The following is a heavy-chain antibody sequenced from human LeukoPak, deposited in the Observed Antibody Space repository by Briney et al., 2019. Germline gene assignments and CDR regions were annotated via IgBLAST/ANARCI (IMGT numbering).Heavy chain of an antibody. CDR3: ARPDWGSGSYIN. D-gene: IGHD3-10*01. CDR2: IYTSGST. CDR1: GCSISSYY. J-gene: IGHJ4*02. Sequence: AETLSLTCTVSGCSISSYYWSWIRQPAGKGLEWIGRIYTSGSTNYNPSLKSRVTMSVDTSKNQFSLKLSSVIAADTAVYYCARPDWGSGSYINWGQGTLVTVSS. V-gene: IGHV4-4*07.